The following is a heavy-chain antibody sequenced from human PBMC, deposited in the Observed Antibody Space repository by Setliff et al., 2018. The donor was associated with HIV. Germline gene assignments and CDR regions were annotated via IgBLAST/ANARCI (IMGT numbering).Heavy chain of an antibody. V-gene: IGHV1-69*13. CDR3: ARDFYDSSGYLNLGFDY. D-gene: IGHD3-22*01. Sequence: ASVKVSCKAVGGTFRSKAVSWVRQAPGQGLEWMGGISPVFGTANCAQKFQDRVTITVDESTNTAYMELNSLRSDDTAVYYCARDFYDSSGYLNLGFDYWGQGSLVTVSS. CDR1: GGTFRSKA. CDR2: ISPVFGTA. J-gene: IGHJ4*02.